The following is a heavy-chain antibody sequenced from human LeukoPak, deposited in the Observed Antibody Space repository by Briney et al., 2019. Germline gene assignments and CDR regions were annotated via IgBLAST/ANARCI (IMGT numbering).Heavy chain of an antibody. V-gene: IGHV3-21*01. D-gene: IGHD2-15*01. J-gene: IGHJ3*02. Sequence: GGSLRLSCAASGFTFSSYAMSWVRQAPGKGLEWVSSISSSSSYIYYADSVKGRFTISRDNAKNSLYLQMNSLRAEDTAVYYCARIGSLDAFDIWGQGTMVTVSS. CDR2: ISSSSSYI. CDR1: GFTFSSYA. CDR3: ARIGSLDAFDI.